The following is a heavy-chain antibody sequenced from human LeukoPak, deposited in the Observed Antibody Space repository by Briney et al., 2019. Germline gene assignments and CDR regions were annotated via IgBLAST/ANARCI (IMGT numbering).Heavy chain of an antibody. CDR2: INPNSGGT. Sequence: ASVKVSCKASGYTFTGYYMHWVRQAPGQGLEWMGWINPNSGGTNYAQKFQGWVTMTRDTSISTAYMELSRLRSDDTAVYYCARGSRYSSSWSIDYWGQGTLVTVSS. D-gene: IGHD6-13*01. CDR3: ARGSRYSSSWSIDY. J-gene: IGHJ4*02. CDR1: GYTFTGYY. V-gene: IGHV1-2*04.